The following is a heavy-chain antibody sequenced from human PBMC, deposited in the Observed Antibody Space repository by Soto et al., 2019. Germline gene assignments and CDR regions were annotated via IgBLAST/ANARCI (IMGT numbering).Heavy chain of an antibody. D-gene: IGHD6-6*01. CDR2: IKQDGSEK. V-gene: IGHV3-7*01. CDR3: AREGLAVSDY. Sequence: GSLRLSCAGSGCSFSSYWMSWVRQAPGKGLEWVANIKQDGSEKNYVDSVKGRFTISRDNAKNSLYLQMNSLRAEDTAVYYCAREGLAVSDYWGQGTLVTVSS. J-gene: IGHJ4*02. CDR1: GCSFSSYW.